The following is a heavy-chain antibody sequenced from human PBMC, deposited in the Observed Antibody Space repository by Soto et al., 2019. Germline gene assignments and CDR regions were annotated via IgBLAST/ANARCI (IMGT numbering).Heavy chain of an antibody. CDR2: IWYDGSNK. CDR1: GFTFSSYG. D-gene: IGHD3-3*01. CDR3: ARYPHDFWSGYPLFDP. J-gene: IGHJ5*02. V-gene: IGHV3-33*01. Sequence: GGSLRLSCAASGFTFSSYGMHWVRQAPGKGLEWVAVIWYDGSNKYYADSVKGRFTISRDNSKNTLYLQMNSLRAEDKAVYYCARYPHDFWSGYPLFDPWGQGTLVTVSS.